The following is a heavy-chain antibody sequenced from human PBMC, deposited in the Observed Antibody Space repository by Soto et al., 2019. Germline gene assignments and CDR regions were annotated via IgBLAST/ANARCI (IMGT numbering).Heavy chain of an antibody. J-gene: IGHJ5*02. CDR1: GYTFTSYA. V-gene: IGHV1-3*01. Sequence: ASVKVSCKASGYTFTSYAMHWVRQAPGQRLEWMGWINAGNGNTKYSQKFQGRVTITRDTSATTVYMELSRLTSTDTAVYYCARDTLCENWCAPWGQGTLVTVSS. CDR2: INAGNGNT. CDR3: ARDTLCENWCAP.